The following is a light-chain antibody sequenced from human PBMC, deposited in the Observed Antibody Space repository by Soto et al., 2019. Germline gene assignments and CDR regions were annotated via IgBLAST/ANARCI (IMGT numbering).Light chain of an antibody. CDR1: SSNIGDHY. CDR3: ATWGANLRV. CDR2: DDN. J-gene: IGLJ3*02. V-gene: IGLV1-51*01. Sequence: QSALTQPPSVSAAPGQKVIISCSGSSSNIGDHYVFWYQQFPGTAPRLLIYDDNKRPPGIPDRFSGSKSATSATLGITGLQTGDEADYYCATWGANLRVFGGGTKVTVL.